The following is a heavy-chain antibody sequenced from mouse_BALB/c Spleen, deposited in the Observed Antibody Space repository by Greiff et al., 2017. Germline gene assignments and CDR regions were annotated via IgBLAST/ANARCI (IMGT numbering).Heavy chain of an antibody. V-gene: IGHV5-6-4*01. D-gene: IGHD1-1*01. Sequence: DVKLVESGGGLVKPGGSLKLSCAASGFTFSSYTMSWVRQTPEKRLEWVATISSGGSYTYYPDSVKGRFTISRDNAKNTLYLQMSSLKSEDTAMYYCTREGITTVVPPWFAYWGQGTLVTVSA. CDR3: TREGITTVVPPWFAY. CDR1: GFTFSSYT. J-gene: IGHJ3*01. CDR2: ISSGGSYT.